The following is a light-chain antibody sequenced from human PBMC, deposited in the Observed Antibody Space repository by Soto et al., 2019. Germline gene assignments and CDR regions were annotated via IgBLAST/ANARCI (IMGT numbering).Light chain of an antibody. V-gene: IGLV2-14*01. CDR3: SSHTSSNTRV. Sequence: QSALTQPASVSGSPGQSITISCTGTSSDVGGYNYVSWYQQHPGKAPKLMIYEVSSRPSGVSYRFSGSKSGNTASLTISGLQAEDEADYYCSSHTSSNTRVFGTGTKVTVL. J-gene: IGLJ1*01. CDR1: SSDVGGYNY. CDR2: EVS.